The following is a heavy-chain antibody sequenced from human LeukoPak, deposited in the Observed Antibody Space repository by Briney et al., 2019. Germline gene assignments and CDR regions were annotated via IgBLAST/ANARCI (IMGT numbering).Heavy chain of an antibody. CDR3: AKRLGFDY. CDR2: ISGSGGST. CDR1: GFTVSSNY. Sequence: RPGGSLRLSCAASGFTVSSNYMSWVRQAPGKGLEWVSAISGSGGSTYYADSVKGRFTISRDNSKNTLYLQMNSLRAEDTAVYYCAKRLGFDYWGQGTMVTVSS. J-gene: IGHJ4*02. D-gene: IGHD6-19*01. V-gene: IGHV3-23*01.